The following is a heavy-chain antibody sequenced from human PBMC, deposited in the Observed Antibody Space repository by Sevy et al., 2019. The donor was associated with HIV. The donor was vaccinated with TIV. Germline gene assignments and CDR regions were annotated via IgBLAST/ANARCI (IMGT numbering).Heavy chain of an antibody. CDR3: ARDRRPHQKYCTNGMDV. V-gene: IGHV3-21*01. CDR1: GFTFSSYS. D-gene: IGHD2-8*01. CDR2: ISSSSSYI. J-gene: IGHJ6*02. Sequence: GGSLRLSCAASGFTFSSYSMNWVRQAPGKGLEWVSSISSSSSYIYYADSVKGRFTISRDNAKNSLYLQMNSLRAEDTAVYYCARDRRPHQKYCTNGMDVWGQGTTVTVSS.